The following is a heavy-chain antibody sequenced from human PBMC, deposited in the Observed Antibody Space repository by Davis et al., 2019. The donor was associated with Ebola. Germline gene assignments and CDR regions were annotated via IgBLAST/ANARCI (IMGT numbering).Heavy chain of an antibody. CDR3: ASERYSYGDLDY. Sequence: PGGSLRLSCAASGFTFSSYSMNWVRQAPGKGLEWVSSISSSSTYISYAGSVKGRFTISRDNAKNSLYLQMNSLRVEDTAVYYCASERYSYGDLDYWGQGTLVTVSS. J-gene: IGHJ4*02. CDR2: ISSSSTYI. CDR1: GFTFSSYS. V-gene: IGHV3-21*01. D-gene: IGHD5-18*01.